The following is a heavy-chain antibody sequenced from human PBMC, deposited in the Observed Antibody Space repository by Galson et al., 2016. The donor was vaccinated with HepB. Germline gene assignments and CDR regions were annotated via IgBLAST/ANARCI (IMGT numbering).Heavy chain of an antibody. Sequence: SLRLSCAASGFTFSSYALHWVRQAPGKGLEHVSGISKSGDSTHYADSMQGIFIISRDNSKKTLYLQMSSLRVEDTAVYYCVRAEGESDFDWQFSTYWGQGTPVTVSS. CDR2: ISKSGDST. D-gene: IGHD3-9*01. J-gene: IGHJ4*02. CDR1: GFTFSSYA. V-gene: IGHV3-64D*06. CDR3: VRAEGESDFDWQFSTY.